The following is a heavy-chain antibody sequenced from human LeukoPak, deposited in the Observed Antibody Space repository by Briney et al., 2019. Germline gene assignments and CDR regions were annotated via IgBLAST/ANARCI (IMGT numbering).Heavy chain of an antibody. CDR3: ARDITMVRGVQDY. V-gene: IGHV3-53*01. D-gene: IGHD3-10*01. Sequence: PGGSLRLSCAASGFTVSSNYMSWVRQAPGKGLEWVSVIYSGGSTYYADSVKGRFTISRDNSKNTLYLQMNSLRAEDTAAYYCARDITMVRGVQDYWGQGTLVTVSS. CDR1: GFTVSSNY. J-gene: IGHJ4*02. CDR2: IYSGGST.